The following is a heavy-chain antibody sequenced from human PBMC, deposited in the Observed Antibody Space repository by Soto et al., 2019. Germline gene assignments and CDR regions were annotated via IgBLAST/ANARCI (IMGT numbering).Heavy chain of an antibody. V-gene: IGHV4-39*02. CDR1: GGSIDRSNYY. CDR2: TYYNGNA. J-gene: IGHJ4*02. D-gene: IGHD6-13*01. CDR3: ARDDSGYSSSWYIDYFNF. Sequence: PSETLSLTCNVSGGSIDRSNYYWDWLRQPPGKGLEWIGTTYYNGNAYYNPSLKSRVSMSVDTSKNQFSLKLVSVTAADTAVYYCARDDSGYSSSWYIDYFNFWGQGTLVTVSS.